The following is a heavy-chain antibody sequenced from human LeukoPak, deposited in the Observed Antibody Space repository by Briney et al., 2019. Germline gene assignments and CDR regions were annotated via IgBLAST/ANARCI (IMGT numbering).Heavy chain of an antibody. Sequence: SSETLSLTCTVSGGSISSYYWSWIRQPAGKGLEWIGRFYTSGSTHYNPSLKSRVTMSIDTSKNQFSLKLSSVTAADTAVYYCARDARLHYYFDYWGQGTLVTVPS. CDR2: FYTSGST. CDR3: ARDARLHYYFDY. V-gene: IGHV4-4*07. CDR1: GGSISSYY. D-gene: IGHD6-25*01. J-gene: IGHJ4*02.